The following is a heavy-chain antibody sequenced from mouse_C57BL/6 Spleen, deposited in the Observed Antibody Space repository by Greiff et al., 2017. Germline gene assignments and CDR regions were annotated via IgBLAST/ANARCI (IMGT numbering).Heavy chain of an antibody. D-gene: IGHD4-1*01. CDR2: LLPGSGSV. Sequence: VQLQQSGAELMKPGVSVQLSCKATGYTFTGYWIELVKLMPGPGLEWIGELLPGSGSVNYNALFKGKATFTADTSSNPAYLQLISLTTEDSAIYYCARTRNWDGFTYWGQGPLVPVSA. V-gene: IGHV1-9*01. CDR1: GYTFTGYW. J-gene: IGHJ3*01. CDR3: ARTRNWDGFTY.